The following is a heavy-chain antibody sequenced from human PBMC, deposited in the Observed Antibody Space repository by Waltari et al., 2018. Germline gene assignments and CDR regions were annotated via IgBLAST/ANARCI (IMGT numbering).Heavy chain of an antibody. D-gene: IGHD1-26*01. Sequence: QVQLQESGPGLVKPSETLSLTCTVSGGSISSHYWSWIRQPPGKGLEWSGYIYYSGSTNYNPSLKSRVTISVDTSKNQFSLKLSSVTAADTAVYYCAREGGSYFLDYWGQGTLVTVSS. V-gene: IGHV4-59*11. CDR2: IYYSGST. CDR1: GGSISSHY. CDR3: AREGGSYFLDY. J-gene: IGHJ4*02.